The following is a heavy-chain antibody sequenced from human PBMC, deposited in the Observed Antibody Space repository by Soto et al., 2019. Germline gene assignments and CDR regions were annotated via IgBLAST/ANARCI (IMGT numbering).Heavy chain of an antibody. J-gene: IGHJ5*02. CDR3: ARYAYCSGGSCSTKNNWFDP. V-gene: IGHV4-38-2*01. Sequence: SETLSLTCAVSGYSISSGYYWGWIRQPPGKGLEWIGSIHHSGSTYYNPSLKSRVTISVDTSKNQFSLKLSSVTAADTAVYYCARYAYCSGGSCSTKNNWFDPWGQGTLVTVS. CDR1: GYSISSGYY. D-gene: IGHD2-15*01. CDR2: IHHSGST.